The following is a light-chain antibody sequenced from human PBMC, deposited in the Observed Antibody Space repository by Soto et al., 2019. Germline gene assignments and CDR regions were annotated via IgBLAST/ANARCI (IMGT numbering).Light chain of an antibody. J-gene: IGLJ3*02. CDR1: SVDINY. V-gene: IGLV2-8*01. CDR2: EVT. CDR3: SSSAGRDIWV. Sequence: QSALTQPPSASGSRGQSVTISCTGTSVDINYVSWFQQHPGKAPKLIICEVTKRPSGVPDRFSGSKSGNTASLTVSGLQDDDEADYYSSSSAGRDIWVFGGGTKLTVL.